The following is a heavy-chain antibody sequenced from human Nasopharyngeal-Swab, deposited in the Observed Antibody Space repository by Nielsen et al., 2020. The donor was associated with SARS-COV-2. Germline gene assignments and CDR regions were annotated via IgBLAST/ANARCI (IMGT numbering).Heavy chain of an antibody. CDR1: GFTFSSYA. D-gene: IGHD3-10*01. Sequence: GESLKISCAASGFTFSSYAMHWVRQAPGKGLEWVAVISYDGSNKYYADSVKGRFTISRDNSKNTLYLQMNSLRAEDTAVYYCARDFPNPIRGIDYWGQGTLVTVSS. V-gene: IGHV3-30-3*01. J-gene: IGHJ4*02. CDR2: ISYDGSNK. CDR3: ARDFPNPIRGIDY.